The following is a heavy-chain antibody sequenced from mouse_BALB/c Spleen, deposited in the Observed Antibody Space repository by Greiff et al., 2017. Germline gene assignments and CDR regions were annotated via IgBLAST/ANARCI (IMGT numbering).Heavy chain of an antibody. D-gene: IGHD2-10*01. J-gene: IGHJ4*01. CDR2: INPYNDGT. V-gene: IGHV1-14*01. CDR3: ATSYGNGYYYAMDY. CDR1: GYTFTSYV. Sequence: VQLKESGPELVKPGASVKMSCKASGYTFTSYVMHWVKQKPGQGLEWIGYINPYNDGTKYNEKFKGKATLTSDKSSSTAYMELSSLTSEDSAVYYCATSYGNGYYYAMDYWGQGTSVTVSS.